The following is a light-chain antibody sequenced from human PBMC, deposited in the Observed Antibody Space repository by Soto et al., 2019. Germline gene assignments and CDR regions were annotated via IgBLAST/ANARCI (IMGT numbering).Light chain of an antibody. V-gene: IGKV1-5*03. CDR1: QSVSSW. CDR2: KAS. CDR3: QQYSRNPLT. J-gene: IGKJ4*01. Sequence: DIQMTQSPSTLSASVGDRVTITCRASQSVSSWLAWYQQKPGEVPKLLIYKASILESGVPSRFSGSGSGTEFTLTISSLQPDEFVTYYCQQYSRNPLTFGGGTKVEI.